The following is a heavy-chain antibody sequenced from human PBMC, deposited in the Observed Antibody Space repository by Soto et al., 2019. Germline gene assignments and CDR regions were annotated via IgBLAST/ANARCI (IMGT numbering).Heavy chain of an antibody. Sequence: EVQLVESGGGLVQPGGSLRPSCAASGFTVSTYWMHWVRQDPGKGLMWVSRISPDGSTTTYADPVRGRFTISRDTAENTLYLQMNSLRVEDTAVYYCAKDRVPYSDYGRYFDLWGRGTLVTVSS. D-gene: IGHD4-17*01. CDR3: AKDRVPYSDYGRYFDL. J-gene: IGHJ2*01. CDR1: GFTVSTYW. V-gene: IGHV3-74*01. CDR2: ISPDGSTT.